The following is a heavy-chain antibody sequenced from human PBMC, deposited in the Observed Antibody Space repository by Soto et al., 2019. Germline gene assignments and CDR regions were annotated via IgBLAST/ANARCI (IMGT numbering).Heavy chain of an antibody. D-gene: IGHD2-15*01. CDR2: ISSDGSDK. CDR1: GFTFSNFG. V-gene: IGHV3-30*18. CDR3: AKGSEVARQELDY. Sequence: PGGSRRLSCAASGFTFSNFGMHWVRQAPGKGLEWVAVISSDGSDKYYSDSVKGRFTISRDNSKNTLFLQMNSLRVEDTAVYYCAKGSEVARQELDYWGQGTLVTVSS. J-gene: IGHJ4*02.